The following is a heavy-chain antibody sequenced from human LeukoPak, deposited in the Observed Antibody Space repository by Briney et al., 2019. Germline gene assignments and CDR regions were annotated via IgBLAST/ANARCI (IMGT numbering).Heavy chain of an antibody. D-gene: IGHD3-22*01. CDR2: IYYNGIS. J-gene: IGHJ5*02. Sequence: SETLSLTCTVSGGSISGYYWSWIRQPPGKGLEWIAYIYYNGISNYNPSLKSRVIISVDSSKNQFSLKLTSVTAADTAVYYCAREVADYDSSGYYSSGDWFDPWGQGTLVTVSS. V-gene: IGHV4-59*01. CDR1: GGSISGYY. CDR3: AREVADYDSSGYYSSGDWFDP.